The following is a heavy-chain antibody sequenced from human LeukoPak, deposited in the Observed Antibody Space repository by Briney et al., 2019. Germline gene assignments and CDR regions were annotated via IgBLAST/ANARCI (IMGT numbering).Heavy chain of an antibody. D-gene: IGHD3-22*01. CDR3: ARINSNYYDPPG. J-gene: IGHJ4*02. CDR2: IYSGGST. V-gene: IGHV3-66*01. Sequence: PGGSLRLSCAASGFTFSGYSMSWVRQAPGKGLEWVSVIYSGGSTYYADSVKGRFTISRDNSKNTLYLQMNSLRAEDTAVYYCARINSNYYDPPGWGQGTLVTVSS. CDR1: GFTFSGYS.